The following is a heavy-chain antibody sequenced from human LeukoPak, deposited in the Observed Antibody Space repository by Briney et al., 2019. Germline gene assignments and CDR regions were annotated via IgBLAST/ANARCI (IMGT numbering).Heavy chain of an antibody. D-gene: IGHD2-2*01. Sequence: GGSLRLSCVASGFIFSDYSMNWVRQAPGKGLEWISYVGIESGNTMYADSVKGRFTISGDRAKNSLYLQMDSLRVEDTAVYYCARDTKYAFDNWGQGTLVTVSS. CDR2: VGIESGNT. CDR3: ARDTKYAFDN. CDR1: GFIFSDYS. V-gene: IGHV3-48*01. J-gene: IGHJ4*02.